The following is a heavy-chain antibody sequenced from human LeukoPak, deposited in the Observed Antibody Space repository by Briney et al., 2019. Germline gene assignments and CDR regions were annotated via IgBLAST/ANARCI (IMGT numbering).Heavy chain of an antibody. J-gene: IGHJ6*03. CDR3: ARDASNYYDSSGYPYYYYYYYMDV. V-gene: IGHV4-59*01. CDR1: GVSISSYY. CDR2: IYYSGST. Sequence: SETLSLTCTVSGVSISSYYWSWIRQPPGKGLEWIGYIYYSGSTNYNPSLKSRVTISVDTSKNQFSLKLSSVTAADTAVYYCARDASNYYDSSGYPYYYYYYYMDVWGKGTTVTISS. D-gene: IGHD3-22*01.